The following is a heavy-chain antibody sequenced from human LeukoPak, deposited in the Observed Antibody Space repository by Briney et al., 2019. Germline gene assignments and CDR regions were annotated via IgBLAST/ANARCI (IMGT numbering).Heavy chain of an antibody. CDR3: ARVVGHDSSGYPDY. J-gene: IGHJ4*02. CDR2: INPNSGGT. V-gene: IGHV1-2*02. D-gene: IGHD3-22*01. CDR1: GYTFTGYY. Sequence: ASVKVSCKASGYTFTGYYMHWVRQAPGQGLEWMGWINPNSGGTNYAQKFQGRVTMTRDTSISTAYMELSRLRSDDTAVYYCARVVGHDSSGYPDYWGQGTLVTVSS.